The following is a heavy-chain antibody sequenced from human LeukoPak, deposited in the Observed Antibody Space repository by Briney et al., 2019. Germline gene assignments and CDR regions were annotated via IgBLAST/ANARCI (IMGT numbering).Heavy chain of an antibody. J-gene: IGHJ2*01. D-gene: IGHD6-13*01. Sequence: SETLSLTCTVSGGSISSSSYYWSWIRQPAGTGLEWIGRIDTSGNTNYKPSLKSRVTMSVDTSKNQFSLKLSSVTAADTAVYYCARVSSSWYQDWYFDLWGRGTLVTVSS. CDR1: GGSISSSSYY. V-gene: IGHV4-61*02. CDR3: ARVSSSWYQDWYFDL. CDR2: IDTSGNT.